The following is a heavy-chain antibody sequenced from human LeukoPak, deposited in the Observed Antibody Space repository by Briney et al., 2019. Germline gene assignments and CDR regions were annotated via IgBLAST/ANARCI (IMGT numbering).Heavy chain of an antibody. V-gene: IGHV3-23*01. D-gene: IGHD5-18*01. CDR3: AKDPHTGYSFAY. CDR1: GFTFSSYA. CDR2: LSGSGGST. Sequence: GGSLRLSCVFSGFTFSSYAMSWVRQAPGRGLEWVSSLSGSGGSTYYADSVKGRFTISRDNSKNTLYLQMNSLRVEDTAVYYCAKDPHTGYSFAYWGQGTLVTVSS. J-gene: IGHJ4*02.